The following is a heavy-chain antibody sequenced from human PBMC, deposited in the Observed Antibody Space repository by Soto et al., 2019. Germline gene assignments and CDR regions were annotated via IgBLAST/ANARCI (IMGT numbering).Heavy chain of an antibody. CDR1: RASIYTYS. J-gene: IGHJ4*02. D-gene: IGHD1-26*01. CDR3: ATIVGANDY. V-gene: IGHV4-4*07. Sequence: SETLSLTCTVSRASIYTYSWTWIRQPAGKGLQWIGHIYSSGSANYSPSLKSRVSMSVDSSKNQISLKLSSVTAADTAVYYCATIVGANDYWGQGTLVTVSS. CDR2: IYSSGSA.